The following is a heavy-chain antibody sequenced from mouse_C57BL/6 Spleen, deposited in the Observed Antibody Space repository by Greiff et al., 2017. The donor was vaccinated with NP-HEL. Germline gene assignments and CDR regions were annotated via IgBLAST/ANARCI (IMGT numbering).Heavy chain of an antibody. CDR2: IDPENGDT. D-gene: IGHD1-1*01. CDR1: GFNIKDDY. CDR3: TNYGSSYDYAMDY. J-gene: IGHJ4*01. V-gene: IGHV14-4*01. Sequence: EVQLQQSGAELVRPGASVKLSCTASGFNIKDDYMHWVKQRPEQGLEWIGWIDPENGDTEYASKFQGKATITAATSSNTAYLQLSSLTSEDTAVYDCTNYGSSYDYAMDYWGQGTSVTVSS.